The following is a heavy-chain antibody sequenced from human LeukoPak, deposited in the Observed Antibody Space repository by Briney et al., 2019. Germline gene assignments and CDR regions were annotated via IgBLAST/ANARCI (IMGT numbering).Heavy chain of an antibody. V-gene: IGHV4-38-2*02. D-gene: IGHD5-24*01. CDR1: GYSISTSYY. J-gene: IGHJ3*02. CDR2: IYHSGST. CDR3: ARGDGDGYTDAFDI. Sequence: SETLSLTCTVSGYSISTSYYWGWIRQPPGKGLEWIGEIYHSGSTNYNPSLKSRVTISVDKSKNQFSLKLSSVTAADTAVYYCARGDGDGYTDAFDIWGQGTMVTVSS.